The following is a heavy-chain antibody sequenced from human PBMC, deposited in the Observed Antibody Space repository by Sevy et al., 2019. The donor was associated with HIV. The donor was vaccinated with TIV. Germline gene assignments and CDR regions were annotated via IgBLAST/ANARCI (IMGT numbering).Heavy chain of an antibody. J-gene: IGHJ4*02. CDR2: INPSDVST. CDR3: GRTSPRGGFDH. V-gene: IGHV1-46*03. D-gene: IGHD3-16*01. Sequence: ASVKVSCKASGYTFTNYYMHWVRQAPGHGLEWMGIINPSDVSTVYAQKFQGRVTMTRDTSTSTVYMELSSLRSDDTAVYYCGRTSPRGGFDHWGQGALVTVSS. CDR1: GYTFTNYY.